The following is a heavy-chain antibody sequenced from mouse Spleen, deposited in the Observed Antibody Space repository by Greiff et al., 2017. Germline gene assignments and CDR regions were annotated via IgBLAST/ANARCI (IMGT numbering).Heavy chain of an antibody. J-gene: IGHJ2*01. CDR3: ARVTTVGFDY. V-gene: IGHV5-12*02. CDR2: ISNGGGST. CDR1: GFTFSDYY. Sequence: EVMLVESGGGLVQPGGSLKLSCATSGFTFSDYYMYWVRQTPEKRLEWVAYISNGGGSTYYPDTVKGRFTISRDNAKNTLYLQMSRLKSEDTAMYYCARVTTVGFDYWGQGTTLTVSS. D-gene: IGHD1-1*01.